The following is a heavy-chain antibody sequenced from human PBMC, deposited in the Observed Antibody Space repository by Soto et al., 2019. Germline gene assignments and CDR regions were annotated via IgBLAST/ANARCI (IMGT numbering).Heavy chain of an antibody. D-gene: IGHD6-19*01. CDR2: ISGSGGST. CDR1: GFTFSSYA. CDR3: AKDGASEWLPDWFDP. J-gene: IGHJ5*02. V-gene: IGHV3-23*01. Sequence: GGSLRLSCAASGFTFSSYAMSWVRQAPGKGLEWVSAISGSGGSTYYADSVKGRFTISRDNSKNTLYLQMNSLRAEDTAVYYCAKDGASEWLPDWFDPWGQGTLVTVSS.